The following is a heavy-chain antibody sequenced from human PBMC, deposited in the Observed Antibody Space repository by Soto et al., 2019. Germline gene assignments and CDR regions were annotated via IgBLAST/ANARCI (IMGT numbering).Heavy chain of an antibody. D-gene: IGHD6-13*01. Sequence: EVQLVESGGGWAQPGGSLRLSCAASGFTFSSYSVNWVRQAPGKGLEWVSNIWSASNINYADSVKGRFTGSRDNAKNSMSLQRNGTRDEDTAVYYCVRDYSFGFDYWGQGILVTVSS. J-gene: IGHJ4*02. CDR1: GFTFSSYS. V-gene: IGHV3-48*02. CDR3: VRDYSFGFDY. CDR2: IWSASNI.